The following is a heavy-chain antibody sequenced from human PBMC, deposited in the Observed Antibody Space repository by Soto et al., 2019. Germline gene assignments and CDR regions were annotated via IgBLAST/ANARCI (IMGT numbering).Heavy chain of an antibody. CDR2: IDAGNGNT. CDR1: GYTFTSYP. J-gene: IGHJ6*02. Sequence: ASVKVSCKASGYTFTSYPTHWVRQAPGQRLEWMGWIDAGNGNTKYSQKFRGRVTFTTDTSASTAYMDLSSLRSEDTAVYYCASAGYTYGAHYYRLAVRGQGTTVTVSS. CDR3: ASAGYTYGAHYYRLAV. D-gene: IGHD5-18*01. V-gene: IGHV1-3*01.